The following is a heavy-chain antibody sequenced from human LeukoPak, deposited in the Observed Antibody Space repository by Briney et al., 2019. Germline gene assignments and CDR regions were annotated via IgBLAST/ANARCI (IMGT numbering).Heavy chain of an antibody. CDR1: GCSISSYY. Sequence: SETLSLTCTVSGCSISSYYWSWIRQPPGKGLEWIGYIYYSGSTNYNPSLKSRVTISVDTSKNQFSLKLSSVTAADTAVYYCARLVATYAFDIWGQGTMVTVSS. V-gene: IGHV4-59*08. CDR2: IYYSGST. CDR3: ARLVATYAFDI. D-gene: IGHD5-12*01. J-gene: IGHJ3*02.